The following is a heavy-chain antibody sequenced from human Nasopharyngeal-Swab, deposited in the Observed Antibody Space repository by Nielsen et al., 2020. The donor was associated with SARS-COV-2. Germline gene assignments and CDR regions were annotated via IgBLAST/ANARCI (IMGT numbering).Heavy chain of an antibody. CDR2: IYYSGST. CDR1: GGSISSSSYY. Sequence: GSLRLSCTVSGGSISSSSYYWGWIRQPPGKGLEWIGSIYYSGSTYYNPSLKSRVTISVDTSKNQFSLKLGSLTAADTALYYCARLAHWGYYFDYWGQGTLVTVSS. J-gene: IGHJ4*02. V-gene: IGHV4-39*01. CDR3: ARLAHWGYYFDY. D-gene: IGHD3-16*01.